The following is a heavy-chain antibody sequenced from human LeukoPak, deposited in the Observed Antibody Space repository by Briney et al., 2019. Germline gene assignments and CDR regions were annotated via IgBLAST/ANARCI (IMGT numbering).Heavy chain of an antibody. CDR2: ISGSDDST. Sequence: GGSLRLSCVASGFTFGSYAMSWVRQAPGKGLEWVSAISGSDDSTYYADSVKGRFSISRDNSKNTLYMQMNSLRAEDTAVYYCAKACYYFDSRGYSGLDSWGQGTLVTVSS. CDR3: AKACYYFDSRGYSGLDS. V-gene: IGHV3-23*01. D-gene: IGHD3-22*01. J-gene: IGHJ4*02. CDR1: GFTFGSYA.